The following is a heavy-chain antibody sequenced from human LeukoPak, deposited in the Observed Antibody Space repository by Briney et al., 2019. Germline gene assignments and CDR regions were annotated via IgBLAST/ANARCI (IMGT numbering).Heavy chain of an antibody. CDR3: ASGGCSGGSCY. CDR1: GCTFSSYW. D-gene: IGHD2-15*01. CDR2: IKQDGSEK. J-gene: IGHJ4*02. Sequence: GSLRLSCAASGCTFSSYWMSWVRQAPGKGLEWVANIKQDGSEKHYVDSVRGRFTISRDNAKNSLYLQMNSLRAEDTAVYYCASGGCSGGSCYWGQGTLVTVSS. V-gene: IGHV3-7*01.